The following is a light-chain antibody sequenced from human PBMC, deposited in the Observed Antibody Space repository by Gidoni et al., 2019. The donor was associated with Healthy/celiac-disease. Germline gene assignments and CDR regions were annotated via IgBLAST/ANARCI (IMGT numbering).Light chain of an antibody. CDR3: MQALQTIT. CDR2: LGS. V-gene: IGKV2-28*01. Sequence: DIVMTQSPLFLPVTPGEPASISCRSSQSLLHSNGYNYLDWYLQKPGQSPQLLIYLGSNRASGVPDRFSGSGSGTDFTLKISRVEAEDVGVYYCMQALQTITFGQGTRLEIK. J-gene: IGKJ5*01. CDR1: QSLLHSNGYNY.